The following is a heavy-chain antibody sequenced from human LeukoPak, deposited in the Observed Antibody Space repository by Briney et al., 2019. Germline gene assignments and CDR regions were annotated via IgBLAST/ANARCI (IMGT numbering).Heavy chain of an antibody. D-gene: IGHD4-23*01. Sequence: AASVKVSCKASGYTFTSYDINWVRPAPGQGLEWMGWMNPNSGNTGYAQKFQGRVTMTRNTSISTAYVELSSLRSEDTAVYYCARSLIGGNWIGIDYWGQGTLVTVSS. CDR3: ARSLIGGNWIGIDY. CDR2: MNPNSGNT. J-gene: IGHJ4*02. V-gene: IGHV1-8*01. CDR1: GYTFTSYD.